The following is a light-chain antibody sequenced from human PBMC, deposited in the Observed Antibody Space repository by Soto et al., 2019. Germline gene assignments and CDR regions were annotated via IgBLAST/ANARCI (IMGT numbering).Light chain of an antibody. CDR2: DVS. V-gene: IGLV2-14*01. Sequence: QSALTQPASVSGSPGQSITISCTGTSRDVGGYNYVSWYQQHPGKAPKLMIYDVSTRPSGVSNRFSGSKSGNTASLTISGLQAEDEADYYCSSYTSSSSLVFGTGTKLTVL. CDR3: SSYTSSSSLV. CDR1: SRDVGGYNY. J-gene: IGLJ1*01.